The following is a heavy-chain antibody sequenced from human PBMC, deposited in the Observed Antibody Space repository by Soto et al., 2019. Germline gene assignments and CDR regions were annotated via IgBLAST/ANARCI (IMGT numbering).Heavy chain of an antibody. D-gene: IGHD2-2*01. CDR2: IYYSGST. CDR3: ARHVLYVNKIVPVDLAAFDI. V-gene: IGHV4-59*08. CDR1: GGSISSYY. J-gene: IGHJ3*02. Sequence: SETLSLTCTVSGGSISSYYWSWIRQPPGKGLEWIGYIYYSGSTNYNPSLKSRVTISVDTSKNQFSLKLSSVTAADTAVYYCARHVLYVNKIVPVDLAAFDIWGQGTMVTVSS.